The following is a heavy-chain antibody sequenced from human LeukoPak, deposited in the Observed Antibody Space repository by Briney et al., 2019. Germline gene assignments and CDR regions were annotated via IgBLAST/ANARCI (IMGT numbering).Heavy chain of an antibody. Sequence: GGSLRLSCAASGFTFKKYWMNWVRQVPGKGLECLANIKEDGSETYYADSVKGRFTISRDKSKNTVFLQMNSLRAEDTAVYYCAKDPSSTAVRGAAFDIRGQGTMVTVSS. CDR3: AKDPSSTAVRGAAFDI. CDR2: IKEDGSET. J-gene: IGHJ3*02. V-gene: IGHV3-7*03. CDR1: GFTFKKYW. D-gene: IGHD6-6*01.